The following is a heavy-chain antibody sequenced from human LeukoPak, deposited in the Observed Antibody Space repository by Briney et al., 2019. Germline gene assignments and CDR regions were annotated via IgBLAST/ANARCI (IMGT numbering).Heavy chain of an antibody. V-gene: IGHV3-20*04. D-gene: IGHD3-10*01. Sequence: GGSLRLSCAASGFTFDDYGMSWVRQAPGKGLEWVSGINWNGGSTGYADSVKGRFTISRDNAKNSLYLQMNSLRSDDTAVYYCARDLFYSVSGTYYNVGRVFNYWGQGTLVTVSS. CDR1: GFTFDDYG. CDR2: INWNGGST. J-gene: IGHJ4*02. CDR3: ARDLFYSVSGTYYNVGRVFNY.